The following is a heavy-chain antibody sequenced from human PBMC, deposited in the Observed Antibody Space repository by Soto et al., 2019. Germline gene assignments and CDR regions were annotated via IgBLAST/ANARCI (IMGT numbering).Heavy chain of an antibody. CDR1: GFTFSDYY. J-gene: IGHJ6*03. CDR3: ARVVWKMHFYSYMDV. V-gene: IGHV3-11*01. Sequence: GGSLRLSCAASGFTFSDYYMTWIRQAPGERLECISSISSSGSPIYSADSLKGRFTISRDNAKNSLYLQMNSLRAEDTAVYYCARVVWKMHFYSYMDVWGIGTTVTVSS. CDR2: ISSSGSPI. D-gene: IGHD1-1*01.